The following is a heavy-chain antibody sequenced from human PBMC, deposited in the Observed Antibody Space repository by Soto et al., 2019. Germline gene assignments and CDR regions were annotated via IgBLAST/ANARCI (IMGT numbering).Heavy chain of an antibody. J-gene: IGHJ6*03. Sequence: EVQLLESGGGLVQPGGSLRLSCAASGFTFSSYAMSWVRQAPGKGLEWVSAISGSGGSTYYADSVKGRFTISRDNSKNTLYLQMNILRAEDTAVYYCAKAYYYGSGSPKDDYYYYYYMDVWGKGTTVTVSS. CDR2: ISGSGGST. CDR3: AKAYYYGSGSPKDDYYYYYYMDV. V-gene: IGHV3-23*01. CDR1: GFTFSSYA. D-gene: IGHD3-10*01.